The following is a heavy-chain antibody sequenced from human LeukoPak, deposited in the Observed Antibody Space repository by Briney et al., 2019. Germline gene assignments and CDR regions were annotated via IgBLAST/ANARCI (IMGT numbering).Heavy chain of an antibody. Sequence: SETLSLTCTVSGGPISSYYWSWIRQPPGKGLEWIGYIYYSGSTNYNPSLKSRVTISVDTSKNQFSLKLSSVTAADTAVYYCARTYDFSRRYYYYMDVWGKGTTVTVSS. CDR1: GGPISSYY. CDR3: ARTYDFSRRYYYYMDV. V-gene: IGHV4-59*01. CDR2: IYYSGST. D-gene: IGHD3-3*01. J-gene: IGHJ6*03.